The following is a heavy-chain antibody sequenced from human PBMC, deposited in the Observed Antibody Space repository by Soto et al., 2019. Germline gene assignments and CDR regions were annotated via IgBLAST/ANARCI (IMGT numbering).Heavy chain of an antibody. V-gene: IGHV1-2*02. CDR2: INPNSGGT. D-gene: IGHD4-17*01. CDR3: ARDSYDYGAPRPAY. J-gene: IGHJ4*02. CDR1: GYTFTGYY. Sequence: ASVKVSCKASGYTFTGYYMHWVRQAPGQVLEWMGLINPNSGGTNYAQKFQGRVTMTRDTSISTAYMELSRLRSDDTAVYYCARDSYDYGAPRPAYWGQGTLVTVYS.